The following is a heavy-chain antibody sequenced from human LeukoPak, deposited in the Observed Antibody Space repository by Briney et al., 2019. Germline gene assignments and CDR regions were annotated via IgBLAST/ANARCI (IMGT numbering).Heavy chain of an antibody. CDR2: ISGSGGST. J-gene: IGHJ4*02. D-gene: IGHD3-9*01. CDR1: GFMFNGYS. Sequence: GGSLRLSCAASGFMFNGYSMTWVRQAPGKGLEWVSAISGSGGSTCYADSVKGRFTISRDNSKNTLYLQMNSLRAEDTAVYYCAKVGNFDWSYFDYWGQGTLVTVSS. CDR3: AKVGNFDWSYFDY. V-gene: IGHV3-23*01.